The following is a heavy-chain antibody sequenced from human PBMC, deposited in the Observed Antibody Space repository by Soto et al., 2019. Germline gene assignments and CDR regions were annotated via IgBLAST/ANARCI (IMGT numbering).Heavy chain of an antibody. V-gene: IGHV3-30*18. CDR1: GFTFSSYG. D-gene: IGHD5-12*01. J-gene: IGHJ6*02. CDR2: ISYDGSNK. CDR3: AKVNSGWPQDYYYYGMDV. Sequence: HPGGSLRLSCAASGFTFSSYGVHWVRQAPGKGLEWVAVISYDGSNKYYADSVKGRFTISRDNSKNTLYLQMNSLRAEDTAVYYCAKVNSGWPQDYYYYGMDVWGQGTTVTVSS.